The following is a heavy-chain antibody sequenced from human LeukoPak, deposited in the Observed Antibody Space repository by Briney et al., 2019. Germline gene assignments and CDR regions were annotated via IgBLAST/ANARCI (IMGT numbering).Heavy chain of an antibody. CDR2: INPNSGGI. V-gene: IGHV1-2*02. J-gene: IGHJ4*02. CDR3: ARDFRMITFGGVFDY. CDR1: GYTFTGYY. D-gene: IGHD3-16*01. Sequence: ASVKVSCKASGYTFTGYYMHWVRQAPGQGLEWMGWINPNSGGINYAQKFQGRVTMTRDTPISTAYMELSRLRSDDTAVYYCARDFRMITFGGVFDYWGQGTLVTVSS.